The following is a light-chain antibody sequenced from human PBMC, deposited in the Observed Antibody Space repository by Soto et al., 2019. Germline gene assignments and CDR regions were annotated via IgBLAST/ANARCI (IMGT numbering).Light chain of an antibody. CDR2: DVT. J-gene: IGLJ2*01. Sequence: QSALTQPASVSGSPGQSITISCTGTSSDVGGYNFVSWYQQHPGKAPKLMIYDVTYRPSGVSNRFFGSKSGNTASLTISGLQAEDEADYYCSSHAGSTLVVFGGGTKLTVL. V-gene: IGLV2-14*01. CDR3: SSHAGSTLVV. CDR1: SSDVGGYNF.